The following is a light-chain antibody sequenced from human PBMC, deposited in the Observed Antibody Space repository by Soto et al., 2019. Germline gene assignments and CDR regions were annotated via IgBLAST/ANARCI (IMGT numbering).Light chain of an antibody. CDR2: GAS. CDR1: QSVSSK. V-gene: IGKV3-15*01. CDR3: QQYNSWLWT. Sequence: EIVLTQSPGTLSLSPGEGATLSCRASQSVSSKLAWYQQKPGQAPRLLIYGASTRATGIPARFSGSGSGTEFTLIISSLQSEDSAVYYCQQYNSWLWTFGQGTKVDSK. J-gene: IGKJ1*01.